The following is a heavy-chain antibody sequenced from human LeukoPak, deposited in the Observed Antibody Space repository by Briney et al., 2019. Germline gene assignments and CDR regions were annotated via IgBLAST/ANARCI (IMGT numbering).Heavy chain of an antibody. D-gene: IGHD3-3*01. CDR3: ARGKYYDFWSGDSYFDY. CDR1: GHTFTSFY. J-gene: IGHJ4*02. V-gene: IGHV1-46*01. Sequence: ASVKVSCKASGHTFTSFYIHWVRQAPGQGLEWMGIINPSDGSTTSAQKFQGRVTLTRDTSTSTVYMELSSLRSEDTAVYYCARGKYYDFWSGDSYFDYWGQGTLVTVSS. CDR2: INPSDGST.